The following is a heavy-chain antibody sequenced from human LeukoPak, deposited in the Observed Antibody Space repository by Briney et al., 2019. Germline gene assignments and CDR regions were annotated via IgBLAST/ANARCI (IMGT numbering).Heavy chain of an antibody. J-gene: IGHJ6*04. CDR2: IIPIFVTA. Sequence: GASVKVSCKASGGTFSSYAVRWVRQPPGQGLEWMGGIIPIFVTANYAQKFQGRITITADESTSTAYMELSSLRSEETAVYYCARAWIQGSYYYSGMDVWGEGPTVTVSS. D-gene: IGHD5-18*01. V-gene: IGHV1-69*13. CDR1: GGTFSSYA. CDR3: ARAWIQGSYYYSGMDV.